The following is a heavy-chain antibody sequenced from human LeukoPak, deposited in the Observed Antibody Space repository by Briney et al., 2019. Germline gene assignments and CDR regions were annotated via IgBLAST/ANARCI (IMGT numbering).Heavy chain of an antibody. V-gene: IGHV3-7*04. CDR2: IDQDGSEK. CDR3: ARADYYDGSGSFGDY. CDR1: GFTFTSYW. J-gene: IGHJ4*02. Sequence: PGESLRLSCAASGFTFTSYWMSWVRQAPGKGLEWVANIDQDGSEKYYVDSVKGRFTISRDNARNSLYLHMTSLRAEDMAFYYCARADYYDGSGSFGDYWGQGTLVTVSS. D-gene: IGHD3-22*01.